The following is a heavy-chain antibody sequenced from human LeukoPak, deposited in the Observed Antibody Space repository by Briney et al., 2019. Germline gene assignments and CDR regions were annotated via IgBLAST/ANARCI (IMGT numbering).Heavy chain of an antibody. Sequence: ASVTVSCKASGYTFTGYYMHWVRQAPGQGLEWMGWISAYNGNTNYAQKLQGRVTMTTDTSTSTAYMELRSLRSDDTAVYYCAGRGYCSSTSCLEAWFDPWGQGTLVTVSS. J-gene: IGHJ5*02. CDR2: ISAYNGNT. D-gene: IGHD2-2*01. V-gene: IGHV1-18*04. CDR1: GYTFTGYY. CDR3: AGRGYCSSTSCLEAWFDP.